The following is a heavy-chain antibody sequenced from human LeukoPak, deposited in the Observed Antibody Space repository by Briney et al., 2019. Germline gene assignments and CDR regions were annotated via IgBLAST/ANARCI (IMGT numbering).Heavy chain of an antibody. CDR1: GGSIYNRTYF. CDR2: IYYSGST. CDR3: ASQFYDSSGYDHFDY. V-gene: IGHV4-39*01. J-gene: IGHJ4*02. Sequence: SETLSLTCNVSGGSIYNRTYFWGWVRQPPGKGLEWIGTIYYSGSTYYNPSLKSRVSISVDTSKNQFSLMLTSVTATDTAIYYCASQFYDSSGYDHFDYWSQGTLVTVS. D-gene: IGHD3-22*01.